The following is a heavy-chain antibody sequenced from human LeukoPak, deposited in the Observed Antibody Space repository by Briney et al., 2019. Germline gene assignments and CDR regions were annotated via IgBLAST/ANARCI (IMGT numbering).Heavy chain of an antibody. D-gene: IGHD2-2*01. V-gene: IGHV4-38-2*01. Sequence: SETLSLTCAVSGCSISSGYYWGWIRQPPGKGLEWIGTIYHSGSSSYNPSLKSRVTISVDTSKNQFSLKLSSVTAADTAVYYCARVGYCSSTSCYDGAFDIWGQGTMVTVSS. CDR3: ARVGYCSSTSCYDGAFDI. CDR2: IYHSGSS. J-gene: IGHJ3*02. CDR1: GCSISSGYY.